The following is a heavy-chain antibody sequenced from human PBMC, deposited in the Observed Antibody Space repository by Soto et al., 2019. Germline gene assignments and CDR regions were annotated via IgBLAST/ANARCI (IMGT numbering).Heavy chain of an antibody. CDR3: ALDYDSSGYYGQFDY. V-gene: IGHV4-4*02. Sequence: QVQLQESGPGLVKPSGTLSLTCAVSGGSISSNNWWSWVRQPPGKGLGWIGEIYHDGSTNYNPSLKSRVTISVDKSKNQFSLKLSSVTAADTAVYYCALDYDSSGYYGQFDYWGQGTLVTVSS. D-gene: IGHD3-22*01. CDR2: IYHDGST. J-gene: IGHJ4*02. CDR1: GGSISSNNW.